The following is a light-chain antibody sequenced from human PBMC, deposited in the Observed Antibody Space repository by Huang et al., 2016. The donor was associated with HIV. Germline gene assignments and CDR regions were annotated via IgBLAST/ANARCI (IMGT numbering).Light chain of an antibody. J-gene: IGKJ2*01. V-gene: IGKV1-27*01. CDR1: QDIRNY. CDR2: AAS. Sequence: DIHMTQSPSSLSSSVGDRVTITCRASQDIRNYLAWYQKKPGTAPKLLISAASTLQSGGPSRFSGSGSGTDFTLTIGSLQPEDVATYYCQKYNSAPYTFGQGTKLEIK. CDR3: QKYNSAPYT.